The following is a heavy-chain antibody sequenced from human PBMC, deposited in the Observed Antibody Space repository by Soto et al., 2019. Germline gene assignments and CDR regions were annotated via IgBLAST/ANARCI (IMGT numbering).Heavy chain of an antibody. V-gene: IGHV3-23*01. D-gene: IGHD3-22*01. CDR2: SSGSSAST. Sequence: GGSRRLPCVASGFTFRSYTMSWFRQAPGKGLEWVSGSSGSSASTHYGDSVKGRFAIFRDNSKNTLSLQMSSLRPEDTAVYYCAKGLDYSDDTGDSYFAYWGRGILVTVSS. CDR3: AKGLDYSDDTGDSYFAY. CDR1: GFTFRSYT. J-gene: IGHJ4*02.